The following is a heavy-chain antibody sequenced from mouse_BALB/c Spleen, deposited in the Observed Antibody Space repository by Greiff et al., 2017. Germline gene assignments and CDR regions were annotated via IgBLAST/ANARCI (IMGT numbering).Heavy chain of an antibody. CDR3: ASPRKDYAMDY. CDR1: GFNIKDTY. Sequence: DVKLVESGAELVKPGASVKLSCTASGFNIKDTYMHWVKQRPEQGLEWIGRIDPANGNTKYDPKFQGKATITADTSSNTAYLQLSSLTSEDTAVYYCASPRKDYAMDYWGQGTSVTVSS. V-gene: IGHV14-3*02. CDR2: IDPANGNT. J-gene: IGHJ4*01.